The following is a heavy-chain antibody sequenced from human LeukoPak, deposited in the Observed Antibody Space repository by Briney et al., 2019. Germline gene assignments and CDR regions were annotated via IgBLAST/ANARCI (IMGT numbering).Heavy chain of an antibody. V-gene: IGHV4-34*01. CDR1: GGSFSGSF. CDR2: VMHSGST. J-gene: IGHJ6*03. Sequence: SETLSLTCAVYGGSFSGSFWNWIRQPPGKGLEWIGEVMHSGSTNYNPSLKSRVTISVDTSKNQFSLKLSSVTAADTAVYYCARGERDEQWLVRFNYYYYMDVWGKGTTVTVSS. CDR3: ARGERDEQWLVRFNYYYYMDV. D-gene: IGHD6-19*01.